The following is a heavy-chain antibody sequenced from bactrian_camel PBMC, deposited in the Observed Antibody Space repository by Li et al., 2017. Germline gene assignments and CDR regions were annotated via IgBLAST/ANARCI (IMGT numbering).Heavy chain of an antibody. CDR3: AAVPLRFPWAQRCSPGLSSRFGS. CDR2: IYTGTDRT. J-gene: IGHJ6*01. D-gene: IGHD3*01. Sequence: LSCAAPSGTFRSACMGWIRQAPGKGREGVASIYTGTDRTYYADSVRGRFIITRDKAKDLVYLQMNGLQPEDTAVYYCAAVPLRFPWAQRCSPGLSSRFGSWGQGTQVTVS. V-gene: IGHV3S25*01. CDR1: SGTFRSAC.